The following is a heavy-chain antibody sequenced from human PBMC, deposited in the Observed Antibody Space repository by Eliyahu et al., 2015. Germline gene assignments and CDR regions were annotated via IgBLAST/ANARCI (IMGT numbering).Heavy chain of an antibody. D-gene: IGHD1-26*01. CDR1: GFSIXSSGMY. V-gene: IGHV2-70*15. J-gene: IGHJ3*01. Sequence: QVTLRESGPALVKPTETLTLTCTFSGFSIXSSGMYMGWIRQTPGKPLEWLARIDWDGDKYYSASLETRLTISKGASKDQVVLTMTKMEPIDTGTYYCARMRGLHSFXAFDVWGQGTMVTVSS. CDR2: IDWDGDK. CDR3: ARMRGLHSFXAFDV.